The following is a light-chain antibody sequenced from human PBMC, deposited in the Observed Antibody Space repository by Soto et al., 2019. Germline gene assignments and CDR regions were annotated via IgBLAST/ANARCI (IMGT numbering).Light chain of an antibody. CDR3: QQYGSLSWT. CDR2: SAS. V-gene: IGKV3-20*01. Sequence: EIVLTQSPGTLSLSPGERGTLSCRASQNLGTLYLAWFQQKSGQAPRLLIYSASRRATGIPDRFTGSGSGTDFTLTISRLEPEDFAVYYCQQYGSLSWTFGQGTKVDI. J-gene: IGKJ1*01. CDR1: QNLGTLY.